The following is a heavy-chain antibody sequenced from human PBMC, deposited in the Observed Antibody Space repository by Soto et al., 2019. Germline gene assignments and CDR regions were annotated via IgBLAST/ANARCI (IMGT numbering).Heavy chain of an antibody. Sequence: GSLRLSCAASGFTFSSYAMHWVRQAPGKGLEWVAVISYDGSNKYYADSVKGRFTISRDNSKNTLYLQMNSLRAEDTAVYYCARDQGIVLMKFGGMDVWGQGTTVTVSS. J-gene: IGHJ6*02. CDR3: ARDQGIVLMKFGGMDV. CDR1: GFTFSSYA. D-gene: IGHD2-8*01. CDR2: ISYDGSNK. V-gene: IGHV3-30-3*01.